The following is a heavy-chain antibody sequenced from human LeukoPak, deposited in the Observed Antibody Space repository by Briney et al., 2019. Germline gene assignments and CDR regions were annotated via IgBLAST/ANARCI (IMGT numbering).Heavy chain of an antibody. CDR1: GYTFTVYY. J-gene: IGHJ4*02. CDR3: ARAQVEYCSGGRCYSGY. V-gene: IGHV1-2*02. Sequence: ASVKVSCKASGYTFTVYYINWVRQAPGQGLGWMGWINPNSGGTNYAQKFRGRVTMTRDTSISTAYMELSRLRSDDTAVYYCARAQVEYCSGGRCYSGYWGQGTLVTVSS. CDR2: INPNSGGT. D-gene: IGHD2-15*01.